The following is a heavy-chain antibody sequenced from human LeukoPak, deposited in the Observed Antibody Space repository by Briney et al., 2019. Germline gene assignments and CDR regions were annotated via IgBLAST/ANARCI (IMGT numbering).Heavy chain of an antibody. J-gene: IGHJ2*01. CDR1: GYTFTGYY. V-gene: IGHV1-2*02. CDR3: ARRGASDYGDYDWYFDL. Sequence: VASVKVSCKASGYTFTGYYMHWVRQAPGQGLEWMGWINPNGGGTNYAQKFQGRVTMTRDTSISTAYMELSRLRSDDTAVYYCARRGASDYGDYDWYFDLWGRGTLVTVSS. CDR2: INPNGGGT. D-gene: IGHD4-17*01.